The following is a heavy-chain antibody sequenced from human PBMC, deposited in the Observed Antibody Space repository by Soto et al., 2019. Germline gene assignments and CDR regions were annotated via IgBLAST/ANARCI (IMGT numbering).Heavy chain of an antibody. J-gene: IGHJ4*02. CDR1: GFTFSSYA. CDR2: ISYDGSNK. CDR3: ARVGSGTTGVLDY. V-gene: IGHV3-30-3*01. Sequence: QVQLVESGGGVVQPGRSLRLSCAASGFTFSSYAMHWVRQAPGKGLEWVAVISYDGSNKYYADSVKGRFTISRDNSKNTLYLQMNSLRAEDTAVYYCARVGSGTTGVLDYWGQGTLVTVSS. D-gene: IGHD1-7*01.